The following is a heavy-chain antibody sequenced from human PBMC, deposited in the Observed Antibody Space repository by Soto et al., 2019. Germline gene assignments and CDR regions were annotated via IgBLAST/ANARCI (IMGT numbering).Heavy chain of an antibody. V-gene: IGHV3-23*01. D-gene: IGHD2-15*01. J-gene: IGHJ6*02. CDR2: ISGGGGGSI. Sequence: EVQLLVSGGGLVQTGGSLRLSCAASGFTFTDYAMSWVRQAPGKGLVWVSSISGGGGGSIYYAESEKGRLTISRDNPRNALYLQMSSLRAEDTAVYYCVKAGGYIDDHVMSVWGLGTTVTVSS. CDR1: GFTFTDYA. CDR3: VKAGGYIDDHVMSV.